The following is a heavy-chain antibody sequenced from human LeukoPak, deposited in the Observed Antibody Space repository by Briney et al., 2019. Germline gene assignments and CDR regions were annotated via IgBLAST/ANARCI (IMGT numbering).Heavy chain of an antibody. Sequence: PGGSLRLSCAASGFTFSSYAMSWVRQAPGKGLEWVSAISDSGGSTYYADSVKGRFTISRDNSKNTLYLQMNSLRDEDTAVYYCAKVPYTSSYYYFDYWGQGTLVTVSS. V-gene: IGHV3-23*01. J-gene: IGHJ4*02. CDR3: AKVPYTSSYYYFDY. D-gene: IGHD6-13*01. CDR2: ISDSGGST. CDR1: GFTFSSYA.